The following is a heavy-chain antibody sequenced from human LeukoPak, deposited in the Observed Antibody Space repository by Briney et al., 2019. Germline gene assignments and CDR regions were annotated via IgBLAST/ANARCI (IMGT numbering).Heavy chain of an antibody. J-gene: IGHJ6*02. CDR3: AREGYCSSSNCFYGMDV. CDR1: GFTFSNYW. V-gene: IGHV3-7*01. CDR2: IKQDGSDK. Sequence: GGSLRLSSAASGFTFSNYWMSWVRQAPGKGLEWVAQIKQDGSDKYYVDSVKGRFNISRDNAENSLYLQMNSLRAEDTAVYYCAREGYCSSSNCFYGMDVWGQGTTVTVSS. D-gene: IGHD2-2*01.